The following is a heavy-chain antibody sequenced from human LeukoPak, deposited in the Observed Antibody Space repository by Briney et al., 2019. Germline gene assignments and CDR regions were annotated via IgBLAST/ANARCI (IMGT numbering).Heavy chain of an antibody. V-gene: IGHV3-23*01. CDR3: AKAIYDSSGYSYYYYMDV. CDR1: GFTFSSYA. Sequence: GGSLRLSCAASGFTFSSYAMSWVRQAPGKGLEWVSAISGSGGSTYYADSVKGRFTISRDNSKNTLYLQMNSLRAEDTAVYYCAKAIYDSSGYSYYYYMDVWGKGTTLTVSS. J-gene: IGHJ6*03. D-gene: IGHD3-22*01. CDR2: ISGSGGST.